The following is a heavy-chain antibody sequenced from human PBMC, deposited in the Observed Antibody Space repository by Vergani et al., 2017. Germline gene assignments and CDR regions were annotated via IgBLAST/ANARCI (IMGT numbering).Heavy chain of an antibody. D-gene: IGHD3-10*01. CDR3: AKDHSPYYYGSGREGMDV. Sequence: EVQLVESGGGLVQPGRSLRLSCAASGFTFDDYAMHWVRQAPGKGLEWVSGISWNSGSIGYADSVKGRFTISRDNAKNSLYLQMNSLRAEDTALYYCAKDHSPYYYGSGREGMDVWGQGP. CDR2: ISWNSGSI. CDR1: GFTFDDYA. J-gene: IGHJ6*01. V-gene: IGHV3-9*01.